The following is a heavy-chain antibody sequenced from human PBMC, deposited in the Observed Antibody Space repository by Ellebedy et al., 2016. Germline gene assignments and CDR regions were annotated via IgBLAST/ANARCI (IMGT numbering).Heavy chain of an antibody. CDR2: INTDGSDT. Sequence: GESLKISCAASGFTFNSYWMQWVRQTPGKGLVWVSRINTDGSDTNYADSVKGRFTIPRDNAKKMLYLQMNGLRAEDTAVYYCARGLQELDYWGQGTLATVSS. CDR3: ARGLQELDY. D-gene: IGHD4-11*01. CDR1: GFTFNSYW. J-gene: IGHJ4*02. V-gene: IGHV3-74*01.